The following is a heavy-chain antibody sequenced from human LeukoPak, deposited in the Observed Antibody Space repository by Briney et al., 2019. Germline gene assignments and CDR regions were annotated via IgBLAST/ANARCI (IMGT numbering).Heavy chain of an antibody. Sequence: SVKVSCKASGGTFSSYAISWVRQAPGQGLEWMGGIIPIFGTANYAQKFQGRVTITADESTSTAYMELSSLRSEDTAVYYCARSQWFGELLYSGWFDPWGQGTLVTVSS. CDR1: GGTFSSYA. CDR3: ARSQWFGELLYSGWFDP. CDR2: IIPIFGTA. V-gene: IGHV1-69*13. D-gene: IGHD3-10*01. J-gene: IGHJ5*02.